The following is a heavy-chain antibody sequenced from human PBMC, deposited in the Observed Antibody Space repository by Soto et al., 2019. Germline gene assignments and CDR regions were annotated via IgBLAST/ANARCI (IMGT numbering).Heavy chain of an antibody. CDR2: ISGSGGST. J-gene: IGHJ4*02. D-gene: IGHD5-12*01. CDR3: AKGSRDGYNDLDY. Sequence: EVQLLESGGGLVQPGGSLRLSCAASGFTFSSYDMSWVRQAPGKGLEWVSAISGSGGSTYYADSVKGRFTISRDNSKNSLYLQMNSLRAEDTAVYYCAKGSRDGYNDLDYWGQGTLVTVAS. CDR1: GFTFSSYD. V-gene: IGHV3-23*01.